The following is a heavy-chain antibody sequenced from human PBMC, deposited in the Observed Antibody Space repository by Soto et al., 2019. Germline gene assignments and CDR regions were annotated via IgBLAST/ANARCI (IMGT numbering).Heavy chain of an antibody. CDR3: ARNRVLPAPTYYYYCTDV. V-gene: IGHV5-10-1*01. D-gene: IGHD2-2*01. CDR1: GYSFTSYW. CDR2: IDPSGSYT. Sequence: GESLKVSCKGSGYSFTSYWISWVRQMPGKGLEWVGRIDPSGSYTNYSPSFQGHVTISDDKSISTDYLQWSRLKASDTAMYYCARNRVLPAPTYYYYCTDVWGQVTTVIVAS. J-gene: IGHJ6*02.